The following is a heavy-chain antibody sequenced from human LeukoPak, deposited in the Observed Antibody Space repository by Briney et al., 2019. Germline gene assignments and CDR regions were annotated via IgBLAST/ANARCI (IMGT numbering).Heavy chain of an antibody. D-gene: IGHD3-3*01. CDR2: IIPLFGTA. V-gene: IGHV1-69*06. CDR3: ARLGVTIFGVVPYLDP. Sequence: ASLKVSCKASGGTFSRYVISCVRQAPGQGLEWMGGIIPLFGTANYAQKFQGRVTITADKSTSTAYMELSSLRSEDTAVYYCARLGVTIFGVVPYLDPWGQGTLVTVSS. CDR1: GGTFSRYV. J-gene: IGHJ5*02.